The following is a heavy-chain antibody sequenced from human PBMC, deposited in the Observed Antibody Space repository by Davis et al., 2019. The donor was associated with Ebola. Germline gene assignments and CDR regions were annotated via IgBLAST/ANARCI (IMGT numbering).Heavy chain of an antibody. D-gene: IGHD3-3*01. CDR1: GYTFTAYY. J-gene: IGHJ4*02. CDR3: AREKLGGSADY. Sequence: ASVKVSCKASGYTFTAYYIHWVRQAPGQGLEWVGRIDPDSGGRNSAQKFQGRVTMTRDKSIDTAYMDLSNLRSDDTAVYYCAREKLGGSADYWGQGTLVTVSS. CDR2: IDPDSGGR. V-gene: IGHV1-2*06.